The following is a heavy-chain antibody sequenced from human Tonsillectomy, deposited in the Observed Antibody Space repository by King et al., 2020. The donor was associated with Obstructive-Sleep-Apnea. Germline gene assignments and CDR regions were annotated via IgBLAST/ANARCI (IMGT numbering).Heavy chain of an antibody. CDR1: GGSVSSGSFY. Sequence: QLQESGPGLVKPSETLSLTCTVSGGSVSSGSFYWSWIRQPPGKGLEWIGYIYYSGSTNYNPSLTSRVTISVDTSKNQFSLKLSSVTAADTAVYYCASAAASYRDAFDIWGQGTMVTVSS. CDR2: IYYSGST. D-gene: IGHD2-15*01. CDR3: ASAAASYRDAFDI. J-gene: IGHJ3*02. V-gene: IGHV4-61*01.